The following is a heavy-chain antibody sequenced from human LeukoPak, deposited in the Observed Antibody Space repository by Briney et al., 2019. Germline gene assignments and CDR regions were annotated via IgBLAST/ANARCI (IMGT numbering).Heavy chain of an antibody. D-gene: IGHD3-22*01. CDR2: ISGSGGST. CDR1: GFTCSSYD. V-gene: IGHV3-23*01. CDR3: AKDRGDYYDSSGYPSWYFDY. Sequence: PGGYLRRYCAASGFTCSSYDMSWVRQAPGKGLEWVSAISGSGGSTYYADSVRGRFAISRDNSKNTLYLQMNSLRAEDTAVYYCAKDRGDYYDSSGYPSWYFDYWGQGTLVTVSS. J-gene: IGHJ4*02.